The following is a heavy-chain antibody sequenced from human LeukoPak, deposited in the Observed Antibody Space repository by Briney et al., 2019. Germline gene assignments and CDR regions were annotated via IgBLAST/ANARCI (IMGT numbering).Heavy chain of an antibody. CDR1: GGSISSYY. Sequence: SETLSLTCTVSGGSISSYYWSCIRQPPGKGLEWFGYIYYSGSTHYNPYLKSRVTISVDTSKNQFSLKLSSVTAADTAVYYCARWDYYDSSGYLDYWGQGTLVTVSS. CDR3: ARWDYYDSSGYLDY. D-gene: IGHD3-22*01. J-gene: IGHJ4*02. CDR2: IYYSGST. V-gene: IGHV4-59*01.